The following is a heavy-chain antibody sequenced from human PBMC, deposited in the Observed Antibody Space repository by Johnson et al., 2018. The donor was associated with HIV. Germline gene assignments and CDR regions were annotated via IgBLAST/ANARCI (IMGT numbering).Heavy chain of an antibody. CDR1: GLIFSRSW. D-gene: IGHD6-13*01. CDR2: INSDGSST. J-gene: IGHJ3*02. V-gene: IGHV3-74*01. CDR3: ARDRRGHLSWSSAAFDI. Sequence: VQLVESGGGVVQPGRSLRLSCAASGLIFSRSWIHWVRQAPGKGLVWVSRINSDGSSTSYADSVKGRFTTSRDNAKNTLFLQMNSLRAEDTAVYYCARDRRGHLSWSSAAFDIWGQGTMVTVSS.